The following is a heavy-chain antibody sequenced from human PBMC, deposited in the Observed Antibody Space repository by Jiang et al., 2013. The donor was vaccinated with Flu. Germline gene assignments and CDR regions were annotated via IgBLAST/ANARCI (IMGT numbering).Heavy chain of an antibody. V-gene: IGHV4-61*01. CDR3: ARQESITIFGVAQINWFDP. J-gene: IGHJ5*02. CDR1: GGSMSSGSYY. Sequence: SLTCTVSGGSMSSGSYYWNWIRQPPGKGLEWIGYIYYSGSTNYNPSLKSRVTISVDTSKNQFSLKLSSVTAADTAVYYCARQESITIFGVAQINWFDPWGQGTLVTVSS. D-gene: IGHD3-3*01. CDR2: IYYSGST.